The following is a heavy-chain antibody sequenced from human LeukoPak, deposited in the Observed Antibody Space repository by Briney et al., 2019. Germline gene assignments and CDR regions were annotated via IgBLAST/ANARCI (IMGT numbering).Heavy chain of an antibody. CDR2: IYPGDSDT. J-gene: IGHJ4*02. Sequence: PGESLQISCKGSGYSFTNYWIGWVRQLPGKGLEWMGIIYPGDSDTRYSPSFQGQVTISADKSISTAYLQWSSLKASDTAMYFCARLRDTSGSRIDFWGQRTLVTVSS. CDR3: ARLRDTSGSRIDF. CDR1: GYSFTNYW. V-gene: IGHV5-51*01. D-gene: IGHD3-22*01.